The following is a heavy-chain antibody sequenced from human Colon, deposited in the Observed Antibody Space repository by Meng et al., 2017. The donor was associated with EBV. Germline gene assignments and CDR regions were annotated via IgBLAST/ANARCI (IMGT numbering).Heavy chain of an antibody. CDR1: GGSISSNNW. CDR2: IYHGGNT. D-gene: IGHD5-24*01. Sequence: VQLPESCPCLVGPSVTLSLTCAVSGGSISSNNWWSWVRQPPGKGLEWIGEIYHGGNTNYNPSLKSRVTISVDRSNDQFSLSLSSVTAADTAVYYCARGNAYNAPSFDYWGQGTLVTVSS. CDR3: ARGNAYNAPSFDY. J-gene: IGHJ4*02. V-gene: IGHV4-4*02.